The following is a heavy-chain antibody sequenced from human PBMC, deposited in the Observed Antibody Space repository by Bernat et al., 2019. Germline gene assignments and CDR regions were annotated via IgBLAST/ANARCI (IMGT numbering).Heavy chain of an antibody. CDR3: ARDQIVAVAGTGDDAFDI. CDR2: IWYDGSNK. D-gene: IGHD6-19*01. Sequence: QVQLVESGGGVVQPGRSLRLSCAASGFTFSSYGMHWVRQAPGKGLEWVAVIWYDGSNKYYADSVKGRFTISRDNSKNTLYLQMNSLRAEDTAVYYCARDQIVAVAGTGDDAFDIWGQGTMVTVSS. V-gene: IGHV3-33*01. J-gene: IGHJ3*02. CDR1: GFTFSSYG.